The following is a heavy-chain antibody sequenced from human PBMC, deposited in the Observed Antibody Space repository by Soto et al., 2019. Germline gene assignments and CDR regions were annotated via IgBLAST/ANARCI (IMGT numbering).Heavy chain of an antibody. CDR3: ARVVIAARWYYYYGMDV. CDR1: GGSFSGYY. V-gene: IGHV4-34*01. Sequence: TLSLTCAVYGGSFSGYYWSWIRQPPGKGLEWIGEINHSGSTNYNPSLKSRVTISVDTSKNQFSLKLSSVTAADTAVYYCARVVIAARWYYYYGMDVWGQRTTVTVSS. J-gene: IGHJ6*02. CDR2: INHSGST. D-gene: IGHD6-6*01.